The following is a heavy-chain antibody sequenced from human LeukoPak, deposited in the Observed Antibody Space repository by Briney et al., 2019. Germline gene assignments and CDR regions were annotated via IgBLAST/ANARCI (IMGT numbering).Heavy chain of an antibody. CDR1: GGSISSYY. V-gene: IGHV4-59*01. CDR2: IYYSGST. Sequence: SETLSLTCTVSGGSISSYYWSWIRQPPGKGLEWIGYIYYSGSTNYNPSLKSRVTISVDTSKNQFSLKLSSVTAADTAVYYCARGGGLLWFGVPDAFDIWGQGTMVTVSS. D-gene: IGHD3-10*01. J-gene: IGHJ3*02. CDR3: ARGGGLLWFGVPDAFDI.